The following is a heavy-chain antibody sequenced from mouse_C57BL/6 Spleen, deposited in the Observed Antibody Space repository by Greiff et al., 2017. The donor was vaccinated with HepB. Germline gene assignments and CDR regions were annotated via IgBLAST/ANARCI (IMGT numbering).Heavy chain of an antibody. CDR2: ISYDGSN. J-gene: IGHJ2*01. D-gene: IGHD3-2*02. V-gene: IGHV3-6*01. CDR1: GYSITSGYY. Sequence: ESGPGLVKPSQSLSLTCSVTGYSITSGYYWNWIRQFPGNKLEWMGYISYDGSNNYNPSLKNRISITRDTSKNQFFLKLNSVTTEDTATYYCARHSSGYFDYWGQGTTLTVSS. CDR3: ARHSSGYFDY.